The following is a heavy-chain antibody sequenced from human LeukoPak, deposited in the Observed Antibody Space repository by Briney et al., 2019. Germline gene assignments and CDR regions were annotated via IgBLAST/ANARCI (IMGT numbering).Heavy chain of an antibody. D-gene: IGHD1/OR15-1a*01. V-gene: IGHV1-24*01. CDR3: ATLNNAWSGEFDS. CDR2: FAPEDGKT. Sequence: ASVKVSCKVSRHTLTELSMHWVRQAPGKGLEWMGGFAPEDGKTVYAKRFQGRVTMTEDTSVDTVYMQLTSLRSDDTAVYFCATLNNAWSGEFDSWGRGTLVTVSS. J-gene: IGHJ4*02. CDR1: RHTLTELS.